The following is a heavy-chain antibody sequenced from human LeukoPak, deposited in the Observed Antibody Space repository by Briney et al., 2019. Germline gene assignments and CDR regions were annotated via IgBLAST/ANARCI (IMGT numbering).Heavy chain of an antibody. CDR3: ASLRGGVQLWGH. V-gene: IGHV4-39*01. Sequence: PSETLSLTCTVSSGSFSSSSYFCGWLRQPPGMGLEWIATINYSGTTYYNPSLKSRVTTSVDTSNNQFSLKLSSVTAAGTAVYFCASLRGGVQLWGHWGQGALVTVSS. D-gene: IGHD1-1*01. CDR1: SGSFSSSSYF. J-gene: IGHJ4*01. CDR2: INYSGTT.